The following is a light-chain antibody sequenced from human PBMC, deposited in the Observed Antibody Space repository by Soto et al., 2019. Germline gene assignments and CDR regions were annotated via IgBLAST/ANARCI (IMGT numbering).Light chain of an antibody. CDR3: QQRSNWIT. CDR2: GAS. CDR1: QSVSSSY. J-gene: IGKJ5*01. V-gene: IGKV3D-20*02. Sequence: IVLTQSPGTLSMSPGKTATRSSRASQSVSSSYLAWYQQKPGQAPRLLIYGASSRATGIPDRFSGSGSATDFTLTISSLEPEDFAVYYCQQRSNWITVGQGTRLEIK.